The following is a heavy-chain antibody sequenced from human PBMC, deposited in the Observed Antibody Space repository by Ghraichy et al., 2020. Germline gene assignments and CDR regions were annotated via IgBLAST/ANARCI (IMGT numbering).Heavy chain of an antibody. D-gene: IGHD1-14*01. CDR2: IYYSGST. Sequence: SETLSLTCTVSGGSISTYYWSWIRQPPGKGLEWIGYIYYSGSTNYNPSLKSRVTMSVDTSKNQFSLRLNSVTAADTAVYYCARDKTGFDTWGQGTLVTVSS. CDR1: GGSISTYY. J-gene: IGHJ5*02. V-gene: IGHV4-59*01. CDR3: ARDKTGFDT.